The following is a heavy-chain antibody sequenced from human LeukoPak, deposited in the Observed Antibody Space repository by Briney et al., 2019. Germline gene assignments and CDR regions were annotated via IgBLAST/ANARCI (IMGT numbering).Heavy chain of an antibody. CDR2: ISSSSSTI. CDR3: AREGEGGDIVVVVAALHAMHDAFDI. J-gene: IGHJ3*02. D-gene: IGHD2-15*01. CDR1: GFIFSSYS. Sequence: GGSLRLSCAASGFIFSSYSMNWVRQAPGKGLEWVSYISSSSSTIYYADSVKGRFTISRDNAKNSLYLQMNSLRAEDTAVYYCAREGEGGDIVVVVAALHAMHDAFDIWGQGTMVTVSS. V-gene: IGHV3-48*04.